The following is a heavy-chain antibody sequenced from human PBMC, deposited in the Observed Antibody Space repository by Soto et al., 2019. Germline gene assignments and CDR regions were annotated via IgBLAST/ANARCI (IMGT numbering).Heavy chain of an antibody. CDR1: GGSISSGGYY. J-gene: IGHJ6*02. CDR3: ARDAIGLHNYYYGMDV. D-gene: IGHD2-21*01. CDR2: IYYSGST. Sequence: PSETLSLTCTVSGGSISSGGYYWSWIRQHPGKGLEWIGYIYYSGSTYYNPSLKSRVTISVDTSKNQFSLELSSVTAADTAVYYCARDAIGLHNYYYGMDVWGQGTTVTVSS. V-gene: IGHV4-31*03.